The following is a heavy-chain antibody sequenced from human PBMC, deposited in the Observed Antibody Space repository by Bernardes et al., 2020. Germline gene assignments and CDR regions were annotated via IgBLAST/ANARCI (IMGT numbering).Heavy chain of an antibody. CDR2: MNPNSGNT. J-gene: IGHJ4*02. D-gene: IGHD5-18*01. CDR3: ARGGDTAMATDY. CDR1: GYTFTSYD. V-gene: IGHV1-8*01. Sequence: ASVKVSCKASGYTFTSYDINWVRQATGQGLEWMGWMNPNSGNTGYAQKFQGRVTMTRNTSISTAYMELSSLRSEDTAVHYCARGGDTAMATDYWGQGTLVTVSS.